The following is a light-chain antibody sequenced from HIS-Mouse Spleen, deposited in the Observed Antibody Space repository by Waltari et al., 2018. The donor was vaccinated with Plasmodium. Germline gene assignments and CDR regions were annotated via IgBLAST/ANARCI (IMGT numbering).Light chain of an antibody. Sequence: DIQMTQSPSTLSASVGDRVPLTCRASQSILSRLAWYQQKPGNAPKLLIYKASSLESGVPSRFSGSGSGTEFTLTISSLQPDDFATYYCQQYNSYSWTFGQGTKVEIK. CDR3: QQYNSYSWT. V-gene: IGKV1-5*03. CDR2: KAS. J-gene: IGKJ1*01. CDR1: QSILSR.